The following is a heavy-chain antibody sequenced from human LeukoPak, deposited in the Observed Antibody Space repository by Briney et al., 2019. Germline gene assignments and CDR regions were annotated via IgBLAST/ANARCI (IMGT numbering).Heavy chain of an antibody. CDR2: IYSSGST. CDR3: ARSGTGLLRYYFDY. CDR1: GDSISTSNYY. J-gene: IGHJ4*02. D-gene: IGHD3-22*01. V-gene: IGHV4-61*02. Sequence: SETLSLTCTVSGDSISTSNYYWSWIRQPAGKGLEWIGRIYSSGSTNYNPSLKSRVTISVDTSKNQFSLKMSSVTAADAALYYCARSGTGLLRYYFDYWGQGTLITVSS.